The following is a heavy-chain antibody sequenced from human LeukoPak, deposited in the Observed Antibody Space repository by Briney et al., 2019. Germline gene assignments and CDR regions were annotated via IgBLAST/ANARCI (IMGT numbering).Heavy chain of an antibody. J-gene: IGHJ4*02. CDR3: AREAALRWVFDY. D-gene: IGHD4-23*01. Sequence: SVKVSCKASGGTFSSYAISWVRQAPGQGLEWMGGIIPIFGTANYAQKFQGRVTITADESTSTAYMELSSLRSEDTAVYYCAREAALRWVFDYWGQGTLVTVSS. CDR2: IIPIFGTA. V-gene: IGHV1-69*13. CDR1: GGTFSSYA.